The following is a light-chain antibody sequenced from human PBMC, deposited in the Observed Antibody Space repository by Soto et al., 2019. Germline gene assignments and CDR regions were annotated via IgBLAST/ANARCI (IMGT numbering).Light chain of an antibody. CDR1: ESGSRW. V-gene: IGKV1-5*03. Sequence: DIQMTQSPSTLSASVGDRVTITCRASESGSRWLAWYQQKPGRTPKLLIYQPSTLETGVPSRFSGSGSGTEFTLTISSLQPDDFATYYSQQYNAYSQAFGQGTKVEIK. CDR2: QPS. J-gene: IGKJ1*01. CDR3: QQYNAYSQA.